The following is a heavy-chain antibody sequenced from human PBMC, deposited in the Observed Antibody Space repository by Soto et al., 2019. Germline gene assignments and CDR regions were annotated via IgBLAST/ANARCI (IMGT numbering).Heavy chain of an antibody. CDR2: IYYSGST. D-gene: IGHD6-13*01. V-gene: IGHV4-31*03. CDR1: GGSISSGGYY. J-gene: IGHJ4*02. Sequence: QVQLQESGPGLVKPSQTLSLTCTVSGGSISSGGYYWSWIRQHPGKGLEWIGYIYYSGSTYYNPSLKSGVTISVDTSKNQFSLKLSSVTAADTAVYYCARGRSGSSRQVDYWGQGTLVTVSS. CDR3: ARGRSGSSRQVDY.